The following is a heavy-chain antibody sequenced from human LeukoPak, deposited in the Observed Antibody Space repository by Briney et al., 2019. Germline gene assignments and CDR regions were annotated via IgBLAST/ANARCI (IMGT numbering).Heavy chain of an antibody. CDR1: GGSISSYY. D-gene: IGHD6-13*01. CDR3: ARGGSSWYEDY. V-gene: IGHV4-59*13. J-gene: IGHJ4*02. CDR2: IYYSGST. Sequence: SETLSLTCAVSGGSISSYYWGWIRRPPGPGLEWIGYIYYSGSTNYNHSLKSRVTISVDTSKNQFSLKLSSVTAADTAVYYCARGGSSWYEDYWGQGTLVTVSS.